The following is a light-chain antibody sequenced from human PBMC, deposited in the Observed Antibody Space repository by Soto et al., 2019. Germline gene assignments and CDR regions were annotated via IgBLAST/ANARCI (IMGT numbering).Light chain of an antibody. CDR2: EVS. CDR1: GSDVGSYKY. V-gene: IGLV2-14*01. Sequence: QSVLTQPASVSGSPGQSITISCTGTGSDVGSYKYVSWYQRHPGKAPKLIIFEVSNRPSGVSDRFSGSKSGNRASLTISGLQAEDEADYYCSSYTSISSLGVFGTGTKVIVL. J-gene: IGLJ1*01. CDR3: SSYTSISSLGV.